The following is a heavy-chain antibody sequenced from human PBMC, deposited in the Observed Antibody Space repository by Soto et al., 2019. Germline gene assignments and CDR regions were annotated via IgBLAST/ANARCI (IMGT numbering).Heavy chain of an antibody. J-gene: IGHJ6*02. CDR3: ARDSGVVVPPTYYYYGMDV. CDR1: GFSLSTYN. CDR2: ISTTYAI. V-gene: IGHV3-48*04. Sequence: PGGSLRLSCTVSGFSLSTYNMNWVRQAQGKGLEFVSYISTTYAIYYGDSVKGRFTVSRDNAKNSLYLQMNSLRAEDTAVYYCARDSGVVVPPTYYYYGMDVWGQGTTVTVSS. D-gene: IGHD2-2*01.